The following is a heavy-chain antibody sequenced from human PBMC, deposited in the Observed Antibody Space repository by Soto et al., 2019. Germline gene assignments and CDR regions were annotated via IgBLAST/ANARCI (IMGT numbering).Heavy chain of an antibody. Sequence: QVQLQESGPGLVKPSQTLSLTCTVSGGSISSGGYYWSWIRQHPGKGLEWIGYIYYSGSTYYNPSLKSRVTISVDTSKNQFSLKLSSVTAADTAVYYCARDGSSSRGHYYGMDVWGQGTTVTVSS. D-gene: IGHD6-13*01. CDR3: ARDGSSSRGHYYGMDV. CDR1: GGSISSGGYY. V-gene: IGHV4-31*03. J-gene: IGHJ6*02. CDR2: IYYSGST.